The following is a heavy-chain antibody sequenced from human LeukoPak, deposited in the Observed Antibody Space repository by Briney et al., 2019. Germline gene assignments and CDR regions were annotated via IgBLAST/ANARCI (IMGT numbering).Heavy chain of an antibody. CDR1: GYSFANYW. CDR2: MFPGDSDP. V-gene: IGHV5-51*01. CDR3: ARPTYYYHTSGPNYYMDV. J-gene: IGHJ6*03. D-gene: IGHD3-22*01. Sequence: KAGESLKISCKGSGYSFANYWIGWVRQMPGKGLEWMGIMFPGDSDPRYSPSFQGQVTISTDRSVSSAYLHWSSLKASDTAMYYCARPTYYYHTSGPNYYMDVWGTGTTVTVSS.